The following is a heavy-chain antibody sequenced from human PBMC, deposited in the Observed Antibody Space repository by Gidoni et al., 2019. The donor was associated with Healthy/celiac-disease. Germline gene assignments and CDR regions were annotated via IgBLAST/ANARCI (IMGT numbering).Heavy chain of an antibody. CDR2: IGTAGDT. V-gene: IGHV3-13*01. CDR1: GFTFSSYD. J-gene: IGHJ3*02. CDR3: ARGEQWLVRGAFDI. D-gene: IGHD6-19*01. Sequence: VLLVESGGGLVQPGGSLRLSCAASGFTFSSYDMHGVRQATGKGLEWVSAIGTAGDTYYPGSVKGRFTISRENAKNSLYLQMNSLRAEDTAVYYCARGEQWLVRGAFDIWGQGTMVTVSS.